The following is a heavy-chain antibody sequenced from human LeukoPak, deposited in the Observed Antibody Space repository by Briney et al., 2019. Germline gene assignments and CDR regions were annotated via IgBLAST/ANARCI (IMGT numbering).Heavy chain of an antibody. CDR2: ISSSGSTI. V-gene: IGHV3-48*03. CDR3: ARRKMATGGDAFDI. CDR1: GFTFSSYE. J-gene: IGHJ3*02. D-gene: IGHD5-24*01. Sequence: PGGSLRLSCAASGFTFSSYEMNWVRQAPGKGLEWVSYISSSGSTIYYADSVKGRFTISRDNAKNSLYLQMNSLRAEDTAVYYCARRKMATGGDAFDIWGQGTMVTVSS.